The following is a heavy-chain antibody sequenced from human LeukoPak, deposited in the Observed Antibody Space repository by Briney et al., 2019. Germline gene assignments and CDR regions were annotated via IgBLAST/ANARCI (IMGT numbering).Heavy chain of an antibody. J-gene: IGHJ6*02. CDR3: AKDQAADDPDFYYAMDV. CDR2: ISGPGDST. Sequence: GGSLRLSCAACGFTFSRHAMAWVRQAPGKGLEWVSAISGPGDSTYYAESVKGRFTISRDNSANTLFLHTNSLRAEDTAVYYCAKDQAADDPDFYYAMDVWGQGTTVTVS. D-gene: IGHD6-13*01. V-gene: IGHV3-23*01. CDR1: GFTFSRHA.